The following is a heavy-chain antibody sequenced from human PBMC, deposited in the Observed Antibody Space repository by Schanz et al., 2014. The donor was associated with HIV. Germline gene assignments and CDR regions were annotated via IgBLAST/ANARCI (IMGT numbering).Heavy chain of an antibody. CDR3: AKPEYDSRGNSQSHFDS. J-gene: IGHJ4*02. CDR2: ISESGGRS. CDR1: GFTFNTYA. Sequence: EVQLLDSGGGLVQPGGSLRLSCVASGFTFNTYAMTWVRQAPGKGLEWVPSISESGGRSYYADSVNGRFTISRDNSKNTLYLQMTTLRTEDTAVYYCAKPEYDSRGNSQSHFDSWGQGTLVTVSS. V-gene: IGHV3-23*01. D-gene: IGHD3-22*01.